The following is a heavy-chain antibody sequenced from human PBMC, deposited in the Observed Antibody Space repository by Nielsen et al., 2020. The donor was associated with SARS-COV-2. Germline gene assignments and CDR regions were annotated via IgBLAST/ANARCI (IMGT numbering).Heavy chain of an antibody. V-gene: IGHV3-11*05. D-gene: IGHD5-24*01. CDR2: ITSSSIYT. J-gene: IGHJ4*02. CDR1: GFTFSDYY. Sequence: GESLKISCVGSGFTFSDYYMSWVRQAPGKGLEWVSYITSSSIYTNYADSVKGRFTISRDNAKNSLSLQMHSLRAEDTAVYYCAREGRKLPLDYWGQGTLVTVSS. CDR3: AREGRKLPLDY.